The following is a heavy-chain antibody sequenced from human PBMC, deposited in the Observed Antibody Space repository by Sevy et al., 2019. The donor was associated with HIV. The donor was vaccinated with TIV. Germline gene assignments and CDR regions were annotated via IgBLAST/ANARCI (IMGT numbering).Heavy chain of an antibody. CDR1: GGSISTYY. D-gene: IGHD1-7*01. Sequence: SETLSLTCTVSGGSISTYYWTWIRQPPGKGLEWIGYFYYSGSTNYNPSLKSRVTISLDTSKNQFSLKLSSVTAADTAVYYCARGNYGVGKFDYWGQGTPVTVSS. CDR2: FYYSGST. J-gene: IGHJ4*02. CDR3: ARGNYGVGKFDY. V-gene: IGHV4-59*01.